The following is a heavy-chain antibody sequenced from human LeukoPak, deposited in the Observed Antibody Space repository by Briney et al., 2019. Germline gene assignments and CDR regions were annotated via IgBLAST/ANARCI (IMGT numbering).Heavy chain of an antibody. D-gene: IGHD5-24*01. V-gene: IGHV3-30*18. Sequence: GGSLRLSCAASGFTFSSYGMHWVRQAPGKGLEWVAVISYDGSNKYYADSVKGRFTISRDNSKNTLYLQMNSLRAEDTAVYYCAKDQRWLQLEIAFDIWGQGTMVTVSS. CDR1: GFTFSSYG. J-gene: IGHJ3*02. CDR2: ISYDGSNK. CDR3: AKDQRWLQLEIAFDI.